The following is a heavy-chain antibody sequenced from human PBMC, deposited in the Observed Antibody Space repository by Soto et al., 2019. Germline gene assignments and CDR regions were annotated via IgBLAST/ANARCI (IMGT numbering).Heavy chain of an antibody. CDR1: GDSVSRNSAA. CDR2: TYYRSKWYN. Sequence: PWQTLSLTCAISGDSVSRNSAAWNWLRQSPSRGLEWLGRTYYRSKWYNDYAVSVKSRITINPDTSKNQFSLQLNSVTPEDTAVYYCARESRGYCSSTSCYTRLNYYGMDVWGQGTTVTVSS. D-gene: IGHD2-2*02. V-gene: IGHV6-1*01. J-gene: IGHJ6*02. CDR3: ARESRGYCSSTSCYTRLNYYGMDV.